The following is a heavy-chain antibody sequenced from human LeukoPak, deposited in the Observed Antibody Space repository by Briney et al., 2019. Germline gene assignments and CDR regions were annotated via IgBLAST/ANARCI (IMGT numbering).Heavy chain of an antibody. CDR2: IYSSGST. V-gene: IGHV3-53*01. Sequence: GGSLRLSCAASGFTVSSNYMSWVRQAPGKGLEWVSVIYSSGSTYYADSVKGRFTIPRDNSKNTLYLQMNSLRAEDTAVYYCARVGSSSGMAVAFDIWGQGTMVTVSS. J-gene: IGHJ3*02. CDR1: GFTVSSNY. D-gene: IGHD6-13*01. CDR3: ARVGSSSGMAVAFDI.